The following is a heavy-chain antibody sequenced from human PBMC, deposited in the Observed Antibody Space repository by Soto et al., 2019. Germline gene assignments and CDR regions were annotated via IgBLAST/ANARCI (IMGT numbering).Heavy chain of an antibody. Sequence: ASLKVSCKASGYTFTRYYMHWVRQAPGQGLEWMGIINPSGGSTSYAQKFQGRVTMTRDTSTSTVYMELSSLRSEDTAVYYCASGRVVTDLAYWGQGTLVTVSS. CDR3: ASGRVVTDLAY. D-gene: IGHD2-21*02. V-gene: IGHV1-46*01. CDR1: GYTFTRYY. CDR2: INPSGGST. J-gene: IGHJ4*02.